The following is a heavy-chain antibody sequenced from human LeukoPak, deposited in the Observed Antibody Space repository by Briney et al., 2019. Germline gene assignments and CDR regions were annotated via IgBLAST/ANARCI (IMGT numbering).Heavy chain of an antibody. CDR3: ARALIVGALSPDAFDI. Sequence: SETLSLTCTVSGGSISTYYWGLIRQSPGKGLEWIGYIYNSGSTNYNPSLKSRVTISVDTSKNQFSLKLSSVTTADTAVYYCARALIVGALSPDAFDIWGQGTMVTVSS. CDR2: IYNSGST. J-gene: IGHJ3*02. D-gene: IGHD1-26*01. V-gene: IGHV4-59*01. CDR1: GGSISTYY.